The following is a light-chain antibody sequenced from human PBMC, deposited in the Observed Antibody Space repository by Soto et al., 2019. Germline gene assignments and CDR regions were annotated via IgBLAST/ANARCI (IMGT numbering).Light chain of an antibody. CDR2: LNSDGSH. Sequence: QLVLTQSPSASASLGASVKLTCTLSSGHSSYGIAWHLQQPEKGPRYLMKLNSDGSHSKGDGIPDRFSGSSSGAERYLTISSLQSEDEADYYCQTWGTGIPVFGGGTQLTVL. CDR1: SGHSSYG. CDR3: QTWGTGIPV. J-gene: IGLJ7*01. V-gene: IGLV4-69*01.